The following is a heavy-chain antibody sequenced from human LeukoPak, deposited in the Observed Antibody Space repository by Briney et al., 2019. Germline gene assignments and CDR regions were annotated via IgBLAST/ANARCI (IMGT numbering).Heavy chain of an antibody. CDR3: ARDPSIAAAGTTGVYFQH. Sequence: SETLSLTCTVSGGSISSSSYYWGWIRQPPGKGLEWIGTIYYTGSTYYNPSLKSRVTISIDTSQNQFSLKLSSVTAADTAVYYCARDPSIAAAGTTGVYFQHWGQGTLVTVSS. J-gene: IGHJ1*01. D-gene: IGHD6-13*01. CDR1: GGSISSSSYY. CDR2: IYYTGST. V-gene: IGHV4-39*07.